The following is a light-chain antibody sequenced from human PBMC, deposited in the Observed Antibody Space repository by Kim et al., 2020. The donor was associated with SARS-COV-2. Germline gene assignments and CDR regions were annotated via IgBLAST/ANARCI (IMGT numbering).Light chain of an antibody. V-gene: IGKV3-11*01. CDR2: DAS. CDR1: QSVSSY. CDR3: QQRSNWPPGYT. J-gene: IGKJ2*01. Sequence: SPGERATPSCRASQSVSSYLAWYQQKPGQAPRLLIYDASNRATGIPARFSGSGSGTDFTLTISSLEPEEFAVYYCQQRSNWPPGYTFGQGTKLEI.